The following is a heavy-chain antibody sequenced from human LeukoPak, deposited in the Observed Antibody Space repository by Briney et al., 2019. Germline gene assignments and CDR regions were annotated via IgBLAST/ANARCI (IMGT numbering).Heavy chain of an antibody. CDR2: ISAYNGNT. CDR3: ARQSVVTSRSPDDAFDI. Sequence: ASVKVSCKASGYTFSSYGISWVRQAPGQGLEWMAWISAYNGNTNYEQNLQGRVTMTTDTSTNTAYMELRSLRSDDTAVYYCARQSVVTSRSPDDAFDIWGQRTMVTVSS. D-gene: IGHD3-16*02. V-gene: IGHV1-18*01. CDR1: GYTFSSYG. J-gene: IGHJ3*02.